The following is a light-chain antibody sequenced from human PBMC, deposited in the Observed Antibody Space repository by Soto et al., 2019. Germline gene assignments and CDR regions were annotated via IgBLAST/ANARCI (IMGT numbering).Light chain of an antibody. CDR2: VAS. CDR3: QQYCNSPVT. Sequence: EIVLTQSPGTLSLSPGERATLSCRASQSVNNNYLAWYQQKPGQAPRLLIYVASSRATGIPDRFSGSGSGTEFALTIRRLEPEDFAVYYCQQYCNSPVTFGGGTKVEIK. J-gene: IGKJ4*01. V-gene: IGKV3-20*01. CDR1: QSVNNNY.